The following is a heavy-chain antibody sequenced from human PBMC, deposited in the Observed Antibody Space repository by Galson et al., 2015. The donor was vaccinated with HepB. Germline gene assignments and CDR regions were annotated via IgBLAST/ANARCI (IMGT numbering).Heavy chain of an antibody. V-gene: IGHV3-9*01. J-gene: IGHJ4*02. CDR1: GFTFDDYA. CDR2: ISWNSGSI. Sequence: SLRLSCAASGFTFDDYAMHWVRQAPGKGLEWVSGISWNSGSIGYADSVKGRSTISRDNAKNSLYLQMNSLRAEDTALYYCAKGKYYYGSGGSIYFDYWGQGTLVTVSS. CDR3: AKGKYYYGSGGSIYFDY. D-gene: IGHD3-10*01.